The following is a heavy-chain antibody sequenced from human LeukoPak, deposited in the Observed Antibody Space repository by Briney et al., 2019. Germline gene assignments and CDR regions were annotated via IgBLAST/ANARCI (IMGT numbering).Heavy chain of an antibody. J-gene: IGHJ4*02. Sequence: GGPLRLSCAASGFTFSSYAMSWVRQAPGKGLEWVSAISGSGGSTYYADSVKGRFTISRDNSKNTVYLQMNSLRAEDTAVYSCARVLSGSFDYWGQGSLVTVSS. CDR3: ARVLSGSFDY. D-gene: IGHD5-12*01. CDR1: GFTFSSYA. V-gene: IGHV3-23*01. CDR2: ISGSGGST.